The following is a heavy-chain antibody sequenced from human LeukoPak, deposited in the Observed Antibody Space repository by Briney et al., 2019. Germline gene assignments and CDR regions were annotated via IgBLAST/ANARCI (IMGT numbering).Heavy chain of an antibody. Sequence: GRSLRLSCAASGFTFDDYAMHWVRQAPGKGLEWVSGISWNSGSIGYADSVKGRFTISRDNAKNSLYLQMNSLRAGDTALYYCAKDIRRYYYDSSGYVDYWGQGTLVTVSS. J-gene: IGHJ4*02. CDR1: GFTFDDYA. CDR3: AKDIRRYYYDSSGYVDY. CDR2: ISWNSGSI. D-gene: IGHD3-22*01. V-gene: IGHV3-9*01.